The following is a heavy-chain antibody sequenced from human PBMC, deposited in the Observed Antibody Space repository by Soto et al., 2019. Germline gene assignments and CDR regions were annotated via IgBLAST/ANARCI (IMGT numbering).Heavy chain of an antibody. D-gene: IGHD3-3*01. V-gene: IGHV4-59*01. CDR1: GGSISSYY. J-gene: IGHJ6*03. CDR3: ARGSTIDYYYSYYYMDV. CDR2: IYYSGST. Sequence: QVQLQESGPGLVKPSETLSLTCTVSGGSISSYYWSWIRQPPGKGLEWIGYIYYSGSTDYNPSLKSRVTISVDTSKNQFSLKLNSVTAADTAVYYCARGSTIDYYYSYYYMDVWGKGTTVTVSS.